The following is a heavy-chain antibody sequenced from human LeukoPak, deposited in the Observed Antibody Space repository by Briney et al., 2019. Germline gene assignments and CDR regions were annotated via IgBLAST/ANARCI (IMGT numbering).Heavy chain of an antibody. Sequence: PSETLSLTCTVSGGSISSYYWSWIRQPSGKGLEWIGYIYYSGSTNYNPSLKSRVTISVDTSKNQFSLKLSSVTAADTAVYYCAGSIAAAPWLFWFDPWGQGTLVTVSS. CDR2: IYYSGST. CDR3: AGSIAAAPWLFWFDP. D-gene: IGHD6-13*01. V-gene: IGHV4-59*01. CDR1: GGSISSYY. J-gene: IGHJ5*02.